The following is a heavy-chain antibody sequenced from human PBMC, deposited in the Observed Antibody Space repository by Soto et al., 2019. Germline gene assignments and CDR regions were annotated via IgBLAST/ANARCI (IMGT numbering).Heavy chain of an antibody. Sequence: EVQLVESGGGLVQPGGSLRLSCAASGFTFSSYWMHWVRQTPGTGLVWVSRIYSDGTRTNFADSVKGRFTISRDNAKNTLHRQRNSLTVDDTAVYFCAGGGLGGYWFDRWGQGTLVTVSS. CDR2: IYSDGTRT. V-gene: IGHV3-74*01. D-gene: IGHD3-16*01. CDR1: GFTFSSYW. J-gene: IGHJ5*02. CDR3: AGGGLGGYWFDR.